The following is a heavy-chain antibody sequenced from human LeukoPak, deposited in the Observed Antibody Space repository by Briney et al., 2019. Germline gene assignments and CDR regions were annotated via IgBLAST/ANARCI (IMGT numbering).Heavy chain of an antibody. CDR3: RIKGASFDY. D-gene: IGHD4/OR15-4a*01. Sequence: MTSETLSLTCAVYGGSLSGYYWSWIRQPPGKGLEWIGEINHSGSTNYNPTLKSRVTISVDTSKNQFSLKLSSVTAADTAVYYCRIKGASFDYWGQGTLVTVSS. CDR1: GGSLSGYY. V-gene: IGHV4-34*01. J-gene: IGHJ4*02. CDR2: INHSGST.